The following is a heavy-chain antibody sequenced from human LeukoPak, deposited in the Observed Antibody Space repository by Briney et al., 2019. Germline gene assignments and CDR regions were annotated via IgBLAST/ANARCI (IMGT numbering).Heavy chain of an antibody. CDR2: ISGSGGST. V-gene: IGHV3-23*01. Sequence: GGSLRLSCAASGFTFSSYAMSWVRQAPGKGLEWVSAISGSGGSTYYADSVKGRFTISRDNSKNTLYLQMNSLGAEDTAVYYCAITRGDDYGDYSDWFDPWGQGTLVTVSS. J-gene: IGHJ5*02. D-gene: IGHD4-17*01. CDR3: AITRGDDYGDYSDWFDP. CDR1: GFTFSSYA.